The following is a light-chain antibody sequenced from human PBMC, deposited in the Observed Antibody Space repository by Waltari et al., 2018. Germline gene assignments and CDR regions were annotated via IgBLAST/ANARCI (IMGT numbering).Light chain of an antibody. CDR3: QQYGSSPRT. Sequence: EIVLTQSPGTLSLSPGERATLPCPATPSVSSSYLAWYQQKPGQAPRLLIYGASRRATGVPDRFSGSGSGTDFTLTISRLEPEDVAVYYCQQYGSSPRTFGQGTKVEIK. J-gene: IGKJ1*01. V-gene: IGKV3-20*01. CDR1: PSVSSSY. CDR2: GAS.